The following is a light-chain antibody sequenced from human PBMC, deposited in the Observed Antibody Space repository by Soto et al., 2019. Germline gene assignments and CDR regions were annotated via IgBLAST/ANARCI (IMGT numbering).Light chain of an antibody. CDR3: SSHTSGSTRV. J-gene: IGLJ1*01. Sequence: TQTAPLSGSPGQAIAPSCAGTPGVVGGYDYVSWYQQHPDKAPKLMIYEVTKRPSWVSNRFSGSKSGNTASLTISGLQPEDEADYYCSSHTSGSTRVFGSGTKVTVL. V-gene: IGLV2-14*01. CDR1: PGVVGGYDY. CDR2: EVT.